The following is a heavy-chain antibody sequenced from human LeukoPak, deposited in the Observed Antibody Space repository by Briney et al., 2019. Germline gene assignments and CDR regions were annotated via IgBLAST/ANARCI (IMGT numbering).Heavy chain of an antibody. CDR1: GGSISSSSYY. J-gene: IGHJ4*02. CDR3: ARRGRLWWQLGFY. CDR2: LYYNGST. V-gene: IGHV4-39*01. D-gene: IGHD4-23*01. Sequence: SETLSLTRTVSGGSISSSSYYWGWIRQPPGKGLEWIGSLYYNGSTYYNPSLKSRVTISVDTSKEQFSLKLSSVTAADTAVYYYARRGRLWWQLGFYWGQGTLVTVSS.